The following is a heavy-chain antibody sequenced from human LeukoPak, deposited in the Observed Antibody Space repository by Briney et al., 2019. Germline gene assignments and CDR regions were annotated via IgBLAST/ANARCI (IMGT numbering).Heavy chain of an antibody. J-gene: IGHJ4*02. CDR2: IIPILGIA. D-gene: IGHD3-22*01. Sequence: SVKVSCKASGGTFSSYTISWVRQAPGQGLEWMGRIIPILGIANYAQKFQGRVTITADKSTSTAYMELSSLRSEDTAVYYCARERGVFYDSSGYFDYWGQGTLVTVSS. CDR1: GGTFSSYT. V-gene: IGHV1-69*04. CDR3: ARERGVFYDSSGYFDY.